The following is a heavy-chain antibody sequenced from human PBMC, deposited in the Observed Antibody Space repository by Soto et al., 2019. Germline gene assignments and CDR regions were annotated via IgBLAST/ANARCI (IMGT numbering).Heavy chain of an antibody. Sequence: RASLRPSCAASGFIFADSAMHWVRQASGKGLEWVGRIRGKAESYTTSYAASVKGRFTISRDDSENTAYLQMSNLKTEDTALYYCTRDAETAARDDAFDVWGQGTMVTVSS. CDR1: GFIFADSA. D-gene: IGHD6-13*01. V-gene: IGHV3-73*01. J-gene: IGHJ3*01. CDR3: TRDAETAARDDAFDV. CDR2: IRGKAESYTT.